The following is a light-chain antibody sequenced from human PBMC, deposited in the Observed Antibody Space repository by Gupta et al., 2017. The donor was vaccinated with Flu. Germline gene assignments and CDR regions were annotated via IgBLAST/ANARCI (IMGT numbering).Light chain of an antibody. J-gene: IGKJ1*01. CDR3: QQYNDWPRT. CDR1: QGVSSN. V-gene: IGKV3-15*01. CDR2: DLS. Sequence: EIVMTQSPATLSVSPGERATLSCRASQGVSSNLAWYQQKPGQAPRLLIYDLSTRATGIPARFSGSGSGTEFTLTISSLQSQDFAVYFCQQYNDWPRTFGQGTKVEIK.